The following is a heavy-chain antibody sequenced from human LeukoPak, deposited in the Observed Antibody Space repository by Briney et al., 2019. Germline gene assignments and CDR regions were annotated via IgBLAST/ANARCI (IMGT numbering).Heavy chain of an antibody. CDR1: GGSISSGDYY. D-gene: IGHD3-3*01. V-gene: IGHV4-39*01. CDR2: IYYSGST. CDR3: ASPIIPLTFGVDSYWYFDL. Sequence: PSQTLSLTCTVSGGSISSGDYYWGWIRQPPGKGLEWIGSIYYSGSTYYNPSLKSRVTISVDTSKNQFSLKLSSVTAADTAVYYCASPIIPLTFGVDSYWYFDLWGRGTLVTVSS. J-gene: IGHJ2*01.